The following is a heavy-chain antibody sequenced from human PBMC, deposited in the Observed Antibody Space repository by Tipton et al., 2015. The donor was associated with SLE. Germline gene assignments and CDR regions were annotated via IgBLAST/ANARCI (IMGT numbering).Heavy chain of an antibody. Sequence: TLSLTCSVYGDSLSGQYWSWIRQPPGKGLEWIGEVFRGGSTNYSPSLESRVTITVDMSKNQFSLRLISVTAADTAVYYCARVVTVGAAHYYDIDVWGQGTRVTVSS. CDR1: GDSLSGQY. CDR3: ARVVTVGAAHYYDIDV. V-gene: IGHV4-34*12. CDR2: VFRGGST. D-gene: IGHD2-21*02. J-gene: IGHJ6*02.